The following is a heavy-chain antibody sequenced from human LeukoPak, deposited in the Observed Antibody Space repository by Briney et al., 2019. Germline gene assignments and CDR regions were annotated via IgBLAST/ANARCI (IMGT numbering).Heavy chain of an antibody. J-gene: IGHJ3*02. CDR2: FFYGEKT. CDR3: ARRVVAARDDAFDI. V-gene: IGHV4-39*01. CDR1: GGSISRSDYY. D-gene: IGHD2-15*01. Sequence: SETLSLTCTVAGGSISRSDYYWGWLRQPPGKSLEWIGSFFYGEKTYYNPSLKSRVTISVDTSKNQFSLKLSSVTAADTAVYYCARRVVAARDDAFDIWGQGTMVTVSS.